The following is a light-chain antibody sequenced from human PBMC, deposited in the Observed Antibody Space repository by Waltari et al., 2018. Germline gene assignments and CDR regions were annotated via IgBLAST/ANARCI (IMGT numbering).Light chain of an antibody. Sequence: DIQMTQSPSTLSASVGDRVTITCRASQSIGSSLAWYQQKPGKAPKVLLYKASSLESGVPSRFSGSGSGTEFTLTISSLQPDDFATYYCQELNTYPQSLTFGGGTKVEI. CDR3: QELNTYPQSLT. V-gene: IGKV1-5*03. J-gene: IGKJ4*01. CDR1: QSIGSS. CDR2: KAS.